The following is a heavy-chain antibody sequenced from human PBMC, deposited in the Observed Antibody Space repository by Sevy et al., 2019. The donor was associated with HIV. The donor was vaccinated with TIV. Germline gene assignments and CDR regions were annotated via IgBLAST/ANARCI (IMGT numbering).Heavy chain of an antibody. D-gene: IGHD3-3*01. CDR2: INPKSGAT. V-gene: IGHV1-2*02. CDR1: GYTFSESGYY. Sequence: ASVKVSCKASGYTFSESGYYVHWVRQAPGQGLEWMGWINPKSGATNYAQKFQGRVTMTRDTSVSTANMELSRLTSDDTAVYYCARESYDFWTGPVDYDYRMDVWGQGTTVTVSS. CDR3: ARESYDFWTGPVDYDYRMDV. J-gene: IGHJ6*02.